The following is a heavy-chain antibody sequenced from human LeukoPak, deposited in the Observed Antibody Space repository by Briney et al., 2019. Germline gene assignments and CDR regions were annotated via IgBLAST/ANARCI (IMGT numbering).Heavy chain of an antibody. CDR2: INPNSGGT. Sequence: GASVKVSCKASGYTFTGYYMHWVRQAPGQALEWMGWINPNSGGTNYAQKFQGRVTMTRDTSISTAYMELSRLRFDDTAVYYCARDRAYSSGRDDTFDQWGQGTMVIVSS. D-gene: IGHD3-22*01. V-gene: IGHV1-2*02. CDR3: ARDRAYSSGRDDTFDQ. J-gene: IGHJ3*01. CDR1: GYTFTGYY.